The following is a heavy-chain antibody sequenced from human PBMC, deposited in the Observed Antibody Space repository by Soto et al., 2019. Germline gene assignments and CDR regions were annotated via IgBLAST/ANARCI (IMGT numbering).Heavy chain of an antibody. Sequence: VESLKISCNGSGYSFTSYWIGWVGQMPWKGLEWMGIIYPGDSDTRYSPSFQGQVTISADKSISTAYLQWSSLKASDTAMYYCARHYCSSTSCYPVYYYYYGMDVWGQGTTVTVSS. CDR1: GYSFTSYW. CDR2: IYPGDSDT. CDR3: ARHYCSSTSCYPVYYYYYGMDV. D-gene: IGHD2-2*01. V-gene: IGHV5-51*01. J-gene: IGHJ6*02.